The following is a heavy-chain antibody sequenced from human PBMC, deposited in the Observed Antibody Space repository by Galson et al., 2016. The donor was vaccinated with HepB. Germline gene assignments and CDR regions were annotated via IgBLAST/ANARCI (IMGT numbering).Heavy chain of an antibody. CDR3: AKESGLWNVKTDFDY. V-gene: IGHV3-33*06. D-gene: IGHD1-1*01. CDR2: IWYDGSSK. J-gene: IGHJ4*02. Sequence: SMRLSCAASGFTFSDFGMHWVRQAPGKGLEWVAVIWYDGSSKYYIDSVKGGFTISRDNSKNTLYLQMNSLRADDTAVYYCAKESGLWNVKTDFDYWGQGTVVTVSS. CDR1: GFTFSDFG.